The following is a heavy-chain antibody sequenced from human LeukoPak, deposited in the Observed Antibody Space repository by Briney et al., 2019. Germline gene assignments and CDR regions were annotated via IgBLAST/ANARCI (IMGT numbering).Heavy chain of an antibody. Sequence: SETLSLTCSISGYSISNGYYWGWGRQPPGKGLGWFGRINHSGSTYYNPSLKSRVTISVDTSKNQFSLKLSSVTAADTAVYYCARDDGGSSSSRYYYYMDVWGKGATVTVSS. V-gene: IGHV4-38-2*02. J-gene: IGHJ6*03. CDR1: GYSISNGYY. CDR2: INHSGST. D-gene: IGHD6-6*01. CDR3: ARDDGGSSSSRYYYYMDV.